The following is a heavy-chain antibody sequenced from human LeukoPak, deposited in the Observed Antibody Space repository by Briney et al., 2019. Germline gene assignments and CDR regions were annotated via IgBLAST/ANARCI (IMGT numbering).Heavy chain of an antibody. Sequence: SETLSLTCAVYGGSFSSYYWSWIRQPPGKGLEWIGEINHSGSTNHNPSLKSRVTISVDTSKNQFSPKLSSVTAADTAVYYCATRSHWGQGTLVTVSS. V-gene: IGHV4-34*01. CDR3: ATRSH. CDR1: GGSFSSYY. J-gene: IGHJ4*02. CDR2: INHSGST. D-gene: IGHD3-10*01.